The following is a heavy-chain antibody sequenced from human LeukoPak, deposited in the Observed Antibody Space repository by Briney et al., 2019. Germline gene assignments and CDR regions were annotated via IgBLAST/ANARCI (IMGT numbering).Heavy chain of an antibody. J-gene: IGHJ3*02. CDR3: TTDRYGNAFDI. D-gene: IGHD3-16*02. V-gene: IGHV3-15*01. CDR1: GFTFSNAW. Sequence: GGSLRLSCAASGFTFSNAWLSWVRQAPGKGLEWVGRIKSKTDGGTTDYSAPVKVRFTISRDDSKNTLYLQMNSLKTEDRAVYYCTTDRYGNAFDIWGQGTMVTVSS. CDR2: IKSKTDGGTT.